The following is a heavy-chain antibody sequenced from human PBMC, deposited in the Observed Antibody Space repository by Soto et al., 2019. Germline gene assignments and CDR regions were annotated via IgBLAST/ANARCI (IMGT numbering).Heavy chain of an antibody. CDR3: ARGEVVLDY. J-gene: IGHJ4*02. CDR1: GGSFCGYG. Sequence: SETLSLTCAVYGGSFCGYGWSWIRQPPGKGLEWIGEINHSGSTNYNSSLRSRVTISIDTSKNQFSLKLNSVTAADTAVYYCARGEVVLDYWGQGTLVTVSS. CDR2: INHSGST. V-gene: IGHV4-34*01. D-gene: IGHD2-15*01.